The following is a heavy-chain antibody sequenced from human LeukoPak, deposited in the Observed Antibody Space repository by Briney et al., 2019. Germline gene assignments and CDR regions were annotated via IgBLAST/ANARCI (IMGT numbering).Heavy chain of an antibody. CDR2: IYTSGST. J-gene: IGHJ5*02. CDR1: GGSISSYY. V-gene: IGHV4-4*09. CDR3: ARRYDFANWFDP. D-gene: IGHD3-3*01. Sequence: PSETLSLTCTVSGGSISSYYWSWIRQPPGKGLKWIGYIYTSGSTNYNPSLKSRVTISVDTSKNQFSLKLSSVTAADTAVYYCARRYDFANWFDPWGQGTLVTVSS.